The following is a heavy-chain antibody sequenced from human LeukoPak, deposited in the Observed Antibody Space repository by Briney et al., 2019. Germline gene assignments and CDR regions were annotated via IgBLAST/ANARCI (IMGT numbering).Heavy chain of an antibody. CDR3: ARGWEGATRYNWFDP. Sequence: PSETLSLTCTVSGGSISSYYWSWIRQPPGKGLEWIGYTYYSGSTNYNPSLKSRVTISVDTSKNQFSLKLSSVTAADTAVYYCARGWEGATRYNWFDPWGQGTLVTVSS. J-gene: IGHJ5*02. D-gene: IGHD1-26*01. V-gene: IGHV4-59*01. CDR2: TYYSGST. CDR1: GGSISSYY.